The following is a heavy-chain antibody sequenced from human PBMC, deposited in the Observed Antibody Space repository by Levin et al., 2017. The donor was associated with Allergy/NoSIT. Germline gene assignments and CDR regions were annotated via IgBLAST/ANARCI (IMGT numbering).Heavy chain of an antibody. CDR1: GFTFSSYA. Sequence: PGGSLRLSCAASGFTFSSYAMHWVRQAPGKGLEWVAVISYDGSNKYYADSVKGRFTISRDNSKNTLYLQMNSLRAEDTAVYYCARDDGSGSYNYYYYYYMDVWGKGTTVTVSS. CDR3: ARDDGSGSYNYYYYYYMDV. D-gene: IGHD3-10*01. CDR2: ISYDGSNK. V-gene: IGHV3-30-3*01. J-gene: IGHJ6*03.